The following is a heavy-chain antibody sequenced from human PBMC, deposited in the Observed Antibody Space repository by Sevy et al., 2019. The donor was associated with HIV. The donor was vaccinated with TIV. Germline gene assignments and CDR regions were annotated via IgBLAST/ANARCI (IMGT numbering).Heavy chain of an antibody. Sequence: GGSRRLSCAASGFTFDDYAMHWVRQAPGKGLEWVSGISWNSGSIGYADSVKGRFTISTDNAKNSLYLQMNSLRAEDTALYYCAKVYSSSWYYYYGMDVWGQGTTVTVSS. D-gene: IGHD6-13*01. V-gene: IGHV3-9*01. CDR3: AKVYSSSWYYYYGMDV. J-gene: IGHJ6*02. CDR2: ISWNSGSI. CDR1: GFTFDDYA.